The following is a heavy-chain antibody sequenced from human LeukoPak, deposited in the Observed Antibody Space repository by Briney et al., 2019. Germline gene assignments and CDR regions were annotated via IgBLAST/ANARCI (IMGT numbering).Heavy chain of an antibody. CDR1: GYSFTSYW. D-gene: IGHD2-2*01. J-gene: IGHJ4*02. CDR3: ARRSCSSTSCYGENYFDY. V-gene: IGHV5-51*01. CDR2: IYPGDSDT. Sequence: GESLKISGKGSGYSFTSYWIGWVRQMPGKGLEWMGIIYPGDSDTRYSPSFQGQVTISADKSISTAYLQWSSLKASDTAMYYCARRSCSSTSCYGENYFDYWGQGTLVTVSS.